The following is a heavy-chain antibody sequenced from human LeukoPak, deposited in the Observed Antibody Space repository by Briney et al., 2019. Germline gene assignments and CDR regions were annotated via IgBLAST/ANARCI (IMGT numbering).Heavy chain of an antibody. CDR3: ASTYYDFWSGYSYYYYGMDV. Sequence: GGSLRLSCAASGFTFSSHSMNWVRQAPGKGLEWVSYISSSSSTIYYADSVKGRFTISRDNSKNTLYLQMNSLRAEDTAVYYCASTYYDFWSGYSYYYYGMDVWGQGTTVTVSS. D-gene: IGHD3-3*01. V-gene: IGHV3-48*01. J-gene: IGHJ6*02. CDR2: ISSSSSTI. CDR1: GFTFSSHS.